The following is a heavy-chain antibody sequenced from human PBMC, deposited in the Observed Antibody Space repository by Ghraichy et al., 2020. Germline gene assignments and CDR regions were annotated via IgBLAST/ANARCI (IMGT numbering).Heavy chain of an antibody. V-gene: IGHV4-31*03. CDR1: GGSINSGGYY. Sequence: SETLSLTCTVSGGSINSGGYYWSWIRQHPGEGLEWIGYIYYSGTTYFNPSLRGRVTISIDTSKNQFSLKLNSVTAADTAVYYCARSPVEYSTSFFDYWGQGTLVTVSS. CDR2: IYYSGTT. CDR3: ARSPVEYSTSFFDY. J-gene: IGHJ4*02. D-gene: IGHD6-6*01.